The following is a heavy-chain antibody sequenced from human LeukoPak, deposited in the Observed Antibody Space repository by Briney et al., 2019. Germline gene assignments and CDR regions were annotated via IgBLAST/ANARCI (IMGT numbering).Heavy chain of an antibody. D-gene: IGHD2-15*01. CDR3: ATCSGGICYYNWFDP. CDR1: GYTFTSYD. J-gene: IGHJ5*02. V-gene: IGHV1-8*01. Sequence: ASVKVSCKASGYTFTSYDINWVRQATGQGLEWMGWMNPNSGNTGYAQKFQGRVTMTRNTSISTAYMELSSLRSEDTAVYYCATCSGGICYYNWFDPWGQGTLVTVSS. CDR2: MNPNSGNT.